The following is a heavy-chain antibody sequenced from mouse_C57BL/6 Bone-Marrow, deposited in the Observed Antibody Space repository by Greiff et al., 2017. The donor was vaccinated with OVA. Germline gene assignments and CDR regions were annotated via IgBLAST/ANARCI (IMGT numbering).Heavy chain of an antibody. CDR1: GYTFTSYW. CDR3: ASEGYYGSSSWYFDV. J-gene: IGHJ1*03. Sequence: VQLQQPGAELVKPGASVKMSCKASGYTFTSYWITWVKQRPGQGLEWIGDIYPGSGSTNYNEKFKSKATLTVDTSSSTAYMQLSSLTSEDSAVYYCASEGYYGSSSWYFDVWGTGTTVTVSS. D-gene: IGHD1-1*01. CDR2: IYPGSGST. V-gene: IGHV1-55*01.